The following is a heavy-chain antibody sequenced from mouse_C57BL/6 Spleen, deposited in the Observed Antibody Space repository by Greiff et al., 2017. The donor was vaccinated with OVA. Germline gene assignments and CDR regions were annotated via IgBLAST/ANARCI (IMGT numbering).Heavy chain of an antibody. Sequence: EVQLQQSVAELVRPGASVKLSCTASGFNIKNTYMHWVKQRPEQGLEWIGRIDPANGNTKYAPKFQGKATITADTSSNTAYLQLSSLTSEDTAIYYCARSGEYGPYDYDVYYAMDYWGQGTSVTVSS. CDR2: IDPANGNT. V-gene: IGHV14-3*01. CDR3: ARSGEYGPYDYDVYYAMDY. J-gene: IGHJ4*01. CDR1: GFNIKNTY. D-gene: IGHD2-4*01.